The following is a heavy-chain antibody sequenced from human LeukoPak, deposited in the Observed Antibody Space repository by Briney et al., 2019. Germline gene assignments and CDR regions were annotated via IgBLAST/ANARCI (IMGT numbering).Heavy chain of an antibody. CDR1: GGSFSGYY. CDR3: ARSLGAQLPPIH. D-gene: IGHD2-2*01. CDR2: IYYSGST. V-gene: IGHV4-59*01. Sequence: PSETLSLTCTVCGGSFSGYYWSWIRQPPGKGPEWIGYIYYSGSTNYNPSLKSRVTISVDTSKNQFSLKLTSVTAADTAVYYCARSLGAQLPPIHWGQGTLVTVSS. J-gene: IGHJ4*02.